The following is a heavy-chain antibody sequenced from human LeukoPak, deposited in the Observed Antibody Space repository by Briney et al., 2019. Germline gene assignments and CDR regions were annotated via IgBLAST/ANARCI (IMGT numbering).Heavy chain of an antibody. D-gene: IGHD6-19*01. CDR3: AKGRSSWFSGSFDY. Sequence: GGSLRLSCAASGFTFSTYAMSWVRQTPGKGLEWVSDIRGSGGSTNYADSVKGRFTISRDNSKNTLYLQMDSLRAEDTVVYYCAKGRSSWFSGSFDYWGQGTLVTVSS. V-gene: IGHV3-23*01. CDR1: GFTFSTYA. CDR2: IRGSGGST. J-gene: IGHJ4*02.